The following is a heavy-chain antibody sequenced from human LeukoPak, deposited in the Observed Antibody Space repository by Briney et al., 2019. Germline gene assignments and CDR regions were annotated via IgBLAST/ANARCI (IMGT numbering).Heavy chain of an antibody. CDR2: INHSGST. CDR1: GGSFSGYY. Sequence: PSETLSLTCAVYGGSFSGYYWSWIRQPPGKGLEWIGEINHSGSTNYNPSLKSRVTISVDTSKNQFSLKLSSVTAADTAVYYCARRLWKYYFDYWGQGTLVTVSS. V-gene: IGHV4-34*01. D-gene: IGHD3-10*01. CDR3: ARRLWKYYFDY. J-gene: IGHJ4*02.